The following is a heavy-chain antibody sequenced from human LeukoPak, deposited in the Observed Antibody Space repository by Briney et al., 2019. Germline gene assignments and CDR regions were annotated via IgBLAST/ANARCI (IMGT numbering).Heavy chain of an antibody. CDR1: GFTFSNFA. V-gene: IGHV3-23*01. CDR2: ITGYGAT. CDR3: AKGTAAGKVDWFDP. Sequence: GGSLRLSCAASGFTFSNFAMMWVRQAPGTGLQWVSTITGYGATFYADSVRGRFTIFRDTSMNTLFLQMNSLGAEDTAVYYCAKGTAAGKVDWFDPWGQGTLVTVSS. J-gene: IGHJ5*02. D-gene: IGHD6-13*01.